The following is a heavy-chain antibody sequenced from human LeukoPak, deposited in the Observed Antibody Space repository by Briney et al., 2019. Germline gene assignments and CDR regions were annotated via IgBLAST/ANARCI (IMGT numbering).Heavy chain of an antibody. Sequence: SVKVSCKASGGTFSSSAISWVRQAPGQGLEWMGGIIPIFGTANYAQKFQGRVTITTDESTSTAYMELSSLRSEDTAVYYCARDRYSASYLNWFDPWGQGTLVTVSS. CDR2: IIPIFGTA. CDR1: GGTFSSSA. CDR3: ARDRYSASYLNWFDP. V-gene: IGHV1-69*05. D-gene: IGHD1-26*01. J-gene: IGHJ5*02.